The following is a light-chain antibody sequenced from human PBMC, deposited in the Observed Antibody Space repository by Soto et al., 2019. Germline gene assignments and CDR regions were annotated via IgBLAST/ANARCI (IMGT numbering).Light chain of an antibody. J-gene: IGKJ4*01. Sequence: DIQLTQSPSFLSASVGDRVTITCRASQGISDYLAWYQQKPGKAPKLLTYAASTLQSGVPSRFSGSGSGPELTLTLSRLQPGDFATYYCQQLNCYQLPFGGGTELEMK. CDR3: QQLNCYQLP. V-gene: IGKV1-9*01. CDR2: AAS. CDR1: QGISDY.